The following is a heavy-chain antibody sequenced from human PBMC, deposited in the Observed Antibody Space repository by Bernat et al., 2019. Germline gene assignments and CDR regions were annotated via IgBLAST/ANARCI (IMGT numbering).Heavy chain of an antibody. J-gene: IGHJ5*02. CDR2: IKSDGSST. CDR1: GFTFSSYW. CDR3: PREGYSGWPLNWFDP. D-gene: IGHD6-19*01. Sequence: EVQLVESGGGLVQPGGSLRLSCEASGFTFSSYWMHWVRQAPGKGLVWLSRIKSDGSSTSYADSVKGRFTISRDNAKNTLYLQMNSLRAEDTAVYYCPREGYSGWPLNWFDPWGQGTLVTVSS. V-gene: IGHV3-74*01.